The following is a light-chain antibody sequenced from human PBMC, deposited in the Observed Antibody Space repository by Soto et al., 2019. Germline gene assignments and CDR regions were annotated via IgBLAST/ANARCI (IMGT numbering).Light chain of an antibody. V-gene: IGKV3-20*01. Sequence: EFVLTQTPGTLSLSPGERATLSCRASQTVRNNYLAWYQQKPGQAPRLLIYDASSRATGIPDRFSGGGSGTDFTLTIRRLEPEDFAVYYCQQFSSYTLTFGGGTKVEIK. J-gene: IGKJ4*01. CDR3: QQFSSYTLT. CDR1: QTVRNNY. CDR2: DAS.